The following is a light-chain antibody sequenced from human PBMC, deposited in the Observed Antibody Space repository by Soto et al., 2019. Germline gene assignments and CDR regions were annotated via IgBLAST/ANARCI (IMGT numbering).Light chain of an antibody. CDR3: QKYGSSLIT. V-gene: IGKV3-20*01. CDR2: GAS. J-gene: IGKJ5*01. Sequence: EIVLTQSPGTLSLSPGERATLSCRANQSVSSSYLAWYQQKPGQAPRLLIYGASSRATGIPDRFSGSGSGTDFTLTISRLEAEDFAVYYCQKYGSSLITFGQGTRLESK. CDR1: QSVSSSY.